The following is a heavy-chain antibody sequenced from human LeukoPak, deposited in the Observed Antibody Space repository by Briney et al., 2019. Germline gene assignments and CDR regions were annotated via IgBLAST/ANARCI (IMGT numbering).Heavy chain of an antibody. J-gene: IGHJ4*02. CDR3: ARVDTAMVEKFDY. CDR2: ISSSSSYI. Sequence: GGSLRLSCAASGFTFSNYIMNWVRQTPGKGLEWVSSISSSSSYIYYTDSVKGRFTISRDNAKNSLYLQMNSLRAEDTAVYYCARVDTAMVEKFDYWGQRTLVTISS. CDR1: GFTFSNYI. V-gene: IGHV3-21*01. D-gene: IGHD5-18*01.